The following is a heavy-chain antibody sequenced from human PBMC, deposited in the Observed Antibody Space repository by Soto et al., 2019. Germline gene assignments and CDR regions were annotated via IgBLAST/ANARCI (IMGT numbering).Heavy chain of an antibody. V-gene: IGHV1-3*01. CDR3: ARRLGAVTGHFDS. CDR2: VNAGNGNT. D-gene: IGHD6-19*01. J-gene: IGHJ4*02. CDR1: GFSFIDYN. Sequence: QVQLVQSGAEVKKPGASVKVSCKASGFSFIDYNLHWVRQAPGQRREWMGWVNAGNGNTKYSQIFQDRLTMTRDTYATTAYMELTRLRSEDTAIYYCARRLGAVTGHFDSWGQGTRVTVSS.